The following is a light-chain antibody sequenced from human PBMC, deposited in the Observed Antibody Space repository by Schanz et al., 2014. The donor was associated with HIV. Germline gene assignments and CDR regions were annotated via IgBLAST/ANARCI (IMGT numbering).Light chain of an antibody. J-gene: IGKJ4*01. CDR1: QSVSSY. CDR2: DAS. V-gene: IGKV3-11*01. Sequence: EIVLTQSPATLSLSPGERATLSCRASQSVSSYLAWYQQKPGQAPRLLIYDASNRATGIPARFSGSGSGTDFTLTISSLEPEDFAVYYCQQYNKWPRVTFGGGTKVEIK. CDR3: QQYNKWPRVT.